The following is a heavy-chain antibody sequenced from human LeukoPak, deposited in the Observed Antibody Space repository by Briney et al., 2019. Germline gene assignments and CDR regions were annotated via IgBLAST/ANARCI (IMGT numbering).Heavy chain of an antibody. J-gene: IGHJ4*02. Sequence: KPSETLSLTCAVSGYSISSGYYWGWIRQPPGKGLEWIGSVYHSGSTYYNPSLKSRVTISVDTSKNQFSLKLSSVTAADTAVYYCASPRAFWSGSAIFDYWGQGTLVTVSS. CDR3: ASPRAFWSGSAIFDY. CDR2: VYHSGST. D-gene: IGHD3-3*01. CDR1: GYSISSGYY. V-gene: IGHV4-38-2*01.